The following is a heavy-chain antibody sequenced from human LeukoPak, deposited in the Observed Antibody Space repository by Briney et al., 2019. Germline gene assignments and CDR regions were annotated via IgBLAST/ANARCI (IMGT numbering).Heavy chain of an antibody. J-gene: IGHJ4*02. V-gene: IGHV4-61*08. CDR1: GGSISSGGYY. D-gene: IGHD5-18*01. CDR3: ARHAPDTAMVLFDY. CDR2: IYYSGST. Sequence: SQTLSLTCTVSGGSISSGGYYWSWIRQPPGKGLEWIGYIYYSGSTNYNPSLKSRVTISVDTSKNQFSLKLSSVTAADTAVYYCARHAPDTAMVLFDYWGQGTLVTVSS.